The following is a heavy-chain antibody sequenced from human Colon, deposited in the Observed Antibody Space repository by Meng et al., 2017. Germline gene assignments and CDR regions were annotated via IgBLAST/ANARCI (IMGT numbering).Heavy chain of an antibody. J-gene: IGHJ5*02. CDR2: IYYSGST. D-gene: IGHD4-17*01. CDR1: GGVFSGYY. CDR3: ARDRKHYGERGWFDP. Sequence: QVQLPQWGAGLLKPSETLSLPCAVYGGVFSGYYWSWIRQPPGKGLEWIGYIYYSGSTYSNASLKSRVTISIDRSKNQFSLKLSSVTAADTAVYYCARDRKHYGERGWFDPWGQGTLVTVSS. V-gene: IGHV4-34*01.